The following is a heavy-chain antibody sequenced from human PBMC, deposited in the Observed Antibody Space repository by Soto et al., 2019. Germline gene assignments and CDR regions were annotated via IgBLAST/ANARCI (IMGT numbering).Heavy chain of an antibody. CDR2: INANSGGT. CDR3: ARVGGGLASLGYYGMDV. V-gene: IGHV1-2*02. CDR1: GSTFIGYY. J-gene: IGHJ6*02. D-gene: IGHD3-10*01. Sequence: QVQLVQSGAEVKKTGASVKVSCKASGSTFIGYYIHWVRQAPGQGLEWMGWINANSGGTNYAQRALGRVNITRDRSISTAYMELSRLKSDDTAVYYCARVGGGLASLGYYGMDVWGQGTTVTVSS.